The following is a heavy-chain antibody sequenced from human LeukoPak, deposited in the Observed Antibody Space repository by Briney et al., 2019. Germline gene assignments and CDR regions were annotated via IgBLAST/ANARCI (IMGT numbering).Heavy chain of an antibody. V-gene: IGHV3-23*01. CDR3: AKVAGTVLVWFGDDY. J-gene: IGHJ4*02. CDR1: GFTISTYA. Sequence: GGSLRLSCTDSGFTISTYAMSWVRQAPGKGLGWVSAISGSGDRTYYVDSVKGRFTISRDNSKNTLYLQMNSLRAEDTAVYYCAKVAGTVLVWFGDDYWGQGTLVTVSS. CDR2: ISGSGDRT. D-gene: IGHD3-10*01.